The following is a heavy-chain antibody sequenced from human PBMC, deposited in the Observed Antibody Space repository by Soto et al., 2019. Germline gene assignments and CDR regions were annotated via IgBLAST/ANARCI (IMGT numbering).Heavy chain of an antibody. CDR2: ISYDGSHK. D-gene: IGHD2-15*01. V-gene: IGHV3-30*18. CDR1: GFTFSNYG. J-gene: IGHJ4*02. Sequence: QVQLVESGGGVVQPGRSLRLSCAGSGFTFSNYGLHWVRQAPGKGLEWVAVISYDGSHKYYADSVKGRFTISRDNSNKRLYLKMDGLRAEDTAVYYCAKDGAPRYCSRSSYHPAGAYWGQGTLVTVSS. CDR3: AKDGAPRYCSRSSYHPAGAY.